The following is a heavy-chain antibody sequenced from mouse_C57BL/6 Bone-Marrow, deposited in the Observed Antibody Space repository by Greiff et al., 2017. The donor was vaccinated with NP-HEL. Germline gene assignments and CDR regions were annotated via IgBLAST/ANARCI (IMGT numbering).Heavy chain of an antibody. CDR1: GYSITSDY. CDR2: ISYSGST. CDR3: ARSPLWLRRNYYAMDY. V-gene: IGHV3-8*01. D-gene: IGHD2-2*01. Sequence: EVNVVESGPGLAKPSQTLSLTCSVTGYSITSDYWNWIRKFPGNKLEYMGYISYSGSTYYNPSLKSRISITRDTSKNQYYLQLNSVTTKDTATYYCARSPLWLRRNYYAMDYWGQGTSVTVSS. J-gene: IGHJ4*01.